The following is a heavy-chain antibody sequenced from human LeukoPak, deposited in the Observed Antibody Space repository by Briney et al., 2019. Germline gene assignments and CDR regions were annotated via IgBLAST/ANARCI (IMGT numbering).Heavy chain of an antibody. CDR2: ISGSGGNT. D-gene: IGHD6-19*01. J-gene: IGHJ1*01. CDR1: GFTFSSYA. CDR3: AKDGWYAEYFQH. V-gene: IGHV3-23*01. Sequence: TGGSLRLSCAASGFTFSSYAMSWVRQAPGKGLEWVSAISGSGGNTYYADSVKGRFTISRDNSKNTLYLQMNSLRAEDTAVYYCAKDGWYAEYFQHWGQGTLVTVSS.